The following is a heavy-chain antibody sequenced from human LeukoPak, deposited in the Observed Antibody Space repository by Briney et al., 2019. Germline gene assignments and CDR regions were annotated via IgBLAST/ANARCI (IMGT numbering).Heavy chain of an antibody. Sequence: GGSLRLSCAASGFTFSSYWISWVRQAPGEGLEWGAAISGSGGSTYNADLVKDRSTISRDNSNKTMYLQMNSLRAEDTAVYYCAKDHYGDYFSTGAFDIWGQGTTVIVSS. CDR1: GFTFSSYW. CDR2: ISGSGGST. CDR3: AKDHYGDYFSTGAFDI. V-gene: IGHV3-23*01. D-gene: IGHD4-17*01. J-gene: IGHJ3*02.